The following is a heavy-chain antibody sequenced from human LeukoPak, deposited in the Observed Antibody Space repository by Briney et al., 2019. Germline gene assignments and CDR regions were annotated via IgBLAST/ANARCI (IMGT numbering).Heavy chain of an antibody. J-gene: IGHJ4*02. CDR2: INHSGST. CDR1: GGSFSGYY. CDR3: ARGVYCSSTSCYYYGSGSYGYFDY. V-gene: IGHV4-34*01. D-gene: IGHD2-2*01. Sequence: TSETLSLTCAVYGGSFSGYYWSWIRQPPGKGLEWIGEINHSGSTNYNPSLKSRVTISVDTSMNQFSLKLSSVTAADTAVYYCARGVYCSSTSCYYYGSGSYGYFDYWGQGTLVTVSS.